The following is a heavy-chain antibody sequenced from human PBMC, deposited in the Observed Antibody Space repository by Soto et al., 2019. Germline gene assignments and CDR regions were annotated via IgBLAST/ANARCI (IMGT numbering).Heavy chain of an antibody. J-gene: IGHJ4*02. CDR3: ARVSHGYSSGWYVPYFDY. V-gene: IGHV1-3*01. CDR2: INAGNGNT. D-gene: IGHD6-19*01. Sequence: SAKVCCKASGYTFTSYAMHWARQAPGQRLEWMGWINAGNGNTKYSQKFQGRVTITRDTSASTAYMELSSLRSEDTAVYYCARVSHGYSSGWYVPYFDYWGQGTLVTVSS. CDR1: GYTFTSYA.